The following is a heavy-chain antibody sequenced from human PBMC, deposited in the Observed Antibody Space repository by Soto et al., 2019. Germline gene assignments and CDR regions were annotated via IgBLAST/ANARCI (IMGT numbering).Heavy chain of an antibody. V-gene: IGHV3-21*01. Sequence: EVQLVESGGGLGKPGASLRLSCAASGFTFSSYDMNWVRRAPGKGLEWVASITSTSSYIYVADSVKGRFTISRDNAKNSVYLHMNSLSSGDTAVYYCARAIAVAVPYYSGMDLWGHGTTVTVSS. J-gene: IGHJ6*02. D-gene: IGHD6-19*01. CDR1: GFTFSSYD. CDR3: ARAIAVAVPYYSGMDL. CDR2: ITSTSSYI.